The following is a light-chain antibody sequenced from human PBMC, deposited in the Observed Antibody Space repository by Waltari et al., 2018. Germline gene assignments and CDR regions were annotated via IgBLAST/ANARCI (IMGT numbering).Light chain of an antibody. CDR2: AAS. CDR1: QSVTSSY. J-gene: IGKJ1*01. CDR3: QQYGSSPRT. V-gene: IGKV3-20*01. Sequence: EIVLTQSPGTLSLSPGERATLSCRASQSVTSSYLAWYQQKPGQAPRLLMYAASNRATGSPDRFSGSGSGTDFTLTISRLEPADFAVYYCQQYGSSPRTFGQGTKVEIK.